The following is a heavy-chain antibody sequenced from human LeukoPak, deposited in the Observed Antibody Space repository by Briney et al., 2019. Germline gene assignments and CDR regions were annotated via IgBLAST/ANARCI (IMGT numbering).Heavy chain of an antibody. CDR3: ARTSDFWSGYHDY. CDR1: GGSFSGYY. Sequence: PSETLSLTCAVYGGSFSGYYWSWIRQPPGKGLEWIGEINHSGSTNYNPSLKSRVTISVDTSKNQFSLKLSSVTAADTAVNYCARTSDFWSGYHDYWGQGTLVTVSS. D-gene: IGHD3-3*01. V-gene: IGHV4-34*01. CDR2: INHSGST. J-gene: IGHJ4*02.